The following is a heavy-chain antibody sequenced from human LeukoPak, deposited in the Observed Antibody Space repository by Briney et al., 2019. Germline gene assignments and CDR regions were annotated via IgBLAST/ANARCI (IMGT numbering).Heavy chain of an antibody. V-gene: IGHV1-58*02. CDR1: GFTFTSSA. CDR3: AAFSDYGGNFDAFDI. CDR2: IVVGSGNT. D-gene: IGHD4-23*01. J-gene: IGHJ3*02. Sequence: SVKVSCKASGFTFTSSAMQWVRQARGQRLEWIGWIVVGSGNTNYAQKFQERVTITRDMSTSTAYMELSSLRSEDTAVYYCAAFSDYGGNFDAFDIWGRGTMVTVSS.